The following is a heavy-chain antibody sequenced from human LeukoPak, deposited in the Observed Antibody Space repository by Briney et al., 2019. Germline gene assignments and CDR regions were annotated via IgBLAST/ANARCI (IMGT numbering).Heavy chain of an antibody. CDR3: ARRRDGYNLRYGMDV. J-gene: IGHJ6*02. V-gene: IGHV4-59*08. D-gene: IGHD5-24*01. CDR2: IYYSGST. Sequence: PSETLSLTCTVSGDSISSYYWSWLRQPPGKGLEGVGYIYYSGSTNYNPSLKSRVTISVDTSKNQCSLKLSSVTAADTAVYYCARRRDGYNLRYGMDVWGQGTTVTVSS. CDR1: GDSISSYY.